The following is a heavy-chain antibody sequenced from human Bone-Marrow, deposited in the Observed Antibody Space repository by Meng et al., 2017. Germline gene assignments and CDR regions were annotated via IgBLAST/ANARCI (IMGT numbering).Heavy chain of an antibody. CDR3: ARLYYDRSGFMSFDF. V-gene: IGHV1/OR15-3*02. CDR2: INAGNGNT. CDR1: GYTFPDYW. J-gene: IGHJ4*02. D-gene: IGHD3-22*01. Sequence: ASVKVSCKASGYTFPDYWLHWVRRAPGQRLEWMGWINAGNGNTKYSQKFQGRVTITRDTSASTAYMELRSLRSDDTAVYYCARLYYDRSGFMSFDFWGQGTLVTVSS.